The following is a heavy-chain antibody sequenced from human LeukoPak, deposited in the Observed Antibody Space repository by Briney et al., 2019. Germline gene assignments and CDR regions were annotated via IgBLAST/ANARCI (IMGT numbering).Heavy chain of an antibody. Sequence: SETLSLTCTVSGGSMSSSSYYWGWIRQPPGKGLEWIGSIFYSGSTYHNPSLKSRVTISVDTSKNQFSLKLSSVTAADTAVYYCARDGHPLSEPWFDPWGQGTLVTVSS. V-gene: IGHV4-39*07. D-gene: IGHD1-14*01. CDR3: ARDGHPLSEPWFDP. CDR2: IFYSGST. CDR1: GGSMSSSSYY. J-gene: IGHJ5*02.